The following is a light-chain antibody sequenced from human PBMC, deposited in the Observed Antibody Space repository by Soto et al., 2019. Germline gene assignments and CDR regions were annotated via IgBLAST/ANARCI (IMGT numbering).Light chain of an antibody. CDR3: LQEHDDPWT. Sequence: DIQMTQSPSSLSAPVGDRVTITCRASQSISSYLNWYQQKPGKDPKLLIYAASSLQSGVPSRFRGSRSGTEFTLTVSRLQTEDFATYYCLQEHDDPWTFGQGTKVDIK. V-gene: IGKV1-39*01. J-gene: IGKJ1*01. CDR1: QSISSY. CDR2: AAS.